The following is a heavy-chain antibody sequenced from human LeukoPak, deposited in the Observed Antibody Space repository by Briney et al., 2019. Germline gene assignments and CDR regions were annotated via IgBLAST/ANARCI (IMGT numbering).Heavy chain of an antibody. CDR2: ISSNGGST. CDR1: GCTFSGYA. Sequence: GGSLRLSCSASGCTFSGYAMHWVRQAPGKGLEYVSAISSNGGSTYYADSVKGRFTISRDNSKNTLYLQMSSLRAEDTAVYYCVKGYCSSTSCLIDYWGQGTLVTVSS. D-gene: IGHD2-2*01. CDR3: VKGYCSSTSCLIDY. V-gene: IGHV3-64D*06. J-gene: IGHJ4*02.